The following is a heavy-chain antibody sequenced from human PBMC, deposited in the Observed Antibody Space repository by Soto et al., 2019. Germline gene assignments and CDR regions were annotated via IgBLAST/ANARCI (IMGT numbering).Heavy chain of an antibody. CDR1: GFTFSSYS. D-gene: IGHD1-26*01. J-gene: IGHJ4*02. CDR2: ISSSSSYI. Sequence: GGSLRLSCAASGFTFSSYSMNWVRQAPGKGLEWVSSISSSSSYIYYADSVKGRFTISRDNAKNSLYLQMNSLRAEDTAVYYCARDSQGAPTFDYWGQGTLVTVSS. CDR3: ARDSQGAPTFDY. V-gene: IGHV3-21*01.